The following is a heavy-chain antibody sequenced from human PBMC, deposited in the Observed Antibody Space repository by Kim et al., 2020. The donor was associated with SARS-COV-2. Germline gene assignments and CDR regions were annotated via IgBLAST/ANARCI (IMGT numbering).Heavy chain of an antibody. Sequence: KYYSAALKTRLTNSKDTSKNQVVLTMTNMDPVDTATYYCARIYGIFGLDYWGQGTLVTVSS. J-gene: IGHJ4*02. CDR3: ARIYGIFGLDY. V-gene: IGHV2-70*01. CDR2: K. D-gene: IGHD3-3*01.